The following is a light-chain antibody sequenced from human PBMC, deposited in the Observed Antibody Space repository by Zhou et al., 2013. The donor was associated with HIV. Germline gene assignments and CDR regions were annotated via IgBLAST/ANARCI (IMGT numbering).Light chain of an antibody. Sequence: IVMTQSPLTLPVTPGEPASISCRSNQSLLYSNGYTYLHWFVQKSGQSPQLLLYLVSNRASGVPDRFSGSGSGTDFTLKISRVEADDVGIYYCMHSLESRLTCGGGTKVEI. CDR3: MHSLESRLT. CDR1: QSLLYSNGYTY. CDR2: LVS. J-gene: IGKJ4*01. V-gene: IGKV2-28*01.